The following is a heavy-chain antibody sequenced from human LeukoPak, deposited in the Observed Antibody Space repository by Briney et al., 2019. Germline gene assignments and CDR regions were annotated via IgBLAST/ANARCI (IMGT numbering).Heavy chain of an antibody. CDR1: GGSFSGYY. Sequence: PSETLSLTCAVYGGSFSGYYWSWIRQPPGKGLEWIGEINHSGSTNYNPSLKSRVTISVDTSKNQFSLKLSSVTAADTAVYYCARDFSTGSSWYSGYFDYWGQGTLVTVSS. CDR3: ARDFSTGSSWYSGYFDY. J-gene: IGHJ4*02. V-gene: IGHV4-34*01. D-gene: IGHD6-13*01. CDR2: INHSGST.